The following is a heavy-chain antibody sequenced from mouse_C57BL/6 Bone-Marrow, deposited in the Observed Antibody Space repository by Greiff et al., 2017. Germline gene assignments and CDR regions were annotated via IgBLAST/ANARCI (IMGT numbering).Heavy chain of an antibody. J-gene: IGHJ4*01. D-gene: IGHD1-1*01. CDR1: GYTFTSSW. CDR3: ARETVVPYYYAMDY. CDR2: IHPNGGST. Sequence: VQLQQPGAELVKPGASVTLSCKASGYTFTSSWMHWVTQRPGQGLEWIGLIHPNGGSTNYNEKFKSKATLTVDKSSSTAYMQLSSLTSEDSAVYYCARETVVPYYYAMDYWGQGTSVTVSS. V-gene: IGHV1-64*01.